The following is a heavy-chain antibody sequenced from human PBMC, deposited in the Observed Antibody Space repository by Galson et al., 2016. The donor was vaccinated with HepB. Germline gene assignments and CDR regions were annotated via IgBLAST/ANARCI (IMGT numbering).Heavy chain of an antibody. CDR1: GFTFSSAA. J-gene: IGHJ4*02. V-gene: IGHV3-30*03. Sequence: SLRLSCAASGFTFSSAAMYWVRQAPGKGLEWVALISFDGNYKYYADSLKGRFSVSRDNSNNTLYLQMNSLRAGDTAVYYCARGGTVAGTIMDYWGQGTLVTVSS. CDR2: ISFDGNYK. D-gene: IGHD6-19*01. CDR3: ARGGTVAGTIMDY.